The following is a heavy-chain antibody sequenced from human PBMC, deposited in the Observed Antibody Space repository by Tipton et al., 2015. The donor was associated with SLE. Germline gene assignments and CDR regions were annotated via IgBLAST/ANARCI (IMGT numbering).Heavy chain of an antibody. CDR2: INHSGST. V-gene: IGHV4-39*07. J-gene: IGHJ2*01. CDR1: GGSISSGGYY. Sequence: TLSLTCTVSGGSISSGGYYWSWIRQPPGKGLEWIGEINHSGSTNYNPSLKSRVTISVDTSKNQFSLKLSSVTAADTAVYYCARGGSHWYFDLWGRGTLVTVSS. CDR3: ARGGSHWYFDL.